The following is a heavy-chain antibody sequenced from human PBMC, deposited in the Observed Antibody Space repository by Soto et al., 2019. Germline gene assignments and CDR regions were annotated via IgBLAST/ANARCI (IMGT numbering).Heavy chain of an antibody. CDR3: ARVGYGDYGRGYYFDF. CDR1: GASIRDGDYY. CDR2: IDYTGGT. Sequence: SETLSLTCSVYGASIRDGDYYWSWLRQPPGKGPEWIGIIDYTGGTHYNPTLTGPVSMSVDTSANQFSLKVNFVTAADSAVYYCARVGYGDYGRGYYFDFWGPGILVTVSS. D-gene: IGHD4-17*01. J-gene: IGHJ4*02. V-gene: IGHV4-30-4*01.